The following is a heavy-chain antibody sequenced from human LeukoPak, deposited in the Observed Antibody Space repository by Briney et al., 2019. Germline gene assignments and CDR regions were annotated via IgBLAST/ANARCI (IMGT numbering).Heavy chain of an antibody. CDR2: IYYSGST. V-gene: IGHV4-59*01. D-gene: IGHD3-22*01. Sequence: SETLSLTCTVSGGSISSYYWSWIRQPPGKGLEWIGYIYYSGSTNYNPSLKSRVTISVDTSKNQFSLKLSSVTAADTAVYYCARGRDSSGYFNYYYYGMDVWGQGTTVTVSS. CDR1: GGSISSYY. CDR3: ARGRDSSGYFNYYYYGMDV. J-gene: IGHJ6*02.